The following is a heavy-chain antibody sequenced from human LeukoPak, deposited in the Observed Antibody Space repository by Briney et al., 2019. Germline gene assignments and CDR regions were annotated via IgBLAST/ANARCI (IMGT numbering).Heavy chain of an antibody. D-gene: IGHD2/OR15-2a*01. V-gene: IGHV3-74*01. CDR1: GFTFSNYW. Sequence: GGSLRLTCAASGFTFSNYWMHWVRQAPGKGLVWVSRINSDGSTTNYADSVKGRFTISRDNAKNTLFLQMNSLRAEDTAVYYCASLQNVPSYYYYYVMDVWGQGTTVTVSS. CDR2: INSDGSTT. CDR3: ASLQNVPSYYYYYVMDV. J-gene: IGHJ6*02.